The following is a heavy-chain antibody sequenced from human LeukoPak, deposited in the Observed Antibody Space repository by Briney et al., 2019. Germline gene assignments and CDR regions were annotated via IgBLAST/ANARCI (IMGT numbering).Heavy chain of an antibody. D-gene: IGHD2-2*01. Sequence: SVKVSCKASGGTFISYAISWVRQAPGQGLEWMGGIISIFGTANYAQKFQGRVTNTADEYTSTAYMELSSQRSEDTAVYYCASWCSTSRPPVHMAVWGKGTTVTVSS. CDR3: ASWCSTSRPPVHMAV. CDR1: GGTFISYA. J-gene: IGHJ6*03. V-gene: IGHV1-69*13. CDR2: IISIFGTA.